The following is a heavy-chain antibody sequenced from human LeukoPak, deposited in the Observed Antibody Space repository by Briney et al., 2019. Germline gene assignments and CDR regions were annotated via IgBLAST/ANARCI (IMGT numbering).Heavy chain of an antibody. J-gene: IGHJ4*02. D-gene: IGHD3-10*01. V-gene: IGHV1-18*01. CDR1: GYTFTSYG. CDR3: ARTYYYGSGSYYNNNYFDY. CDR2: ISAYNGNT. Sequence: ASVKVSCKASGYTFTSYGISWVRQAPGQGLEWMGWISAYNGNTNYAQKLQGRVTMTTDTSTSTAYMEPRSLRSDDTAVYYCARTYYYGSGSYYNNNYFDYWGQGTLVTVSS.